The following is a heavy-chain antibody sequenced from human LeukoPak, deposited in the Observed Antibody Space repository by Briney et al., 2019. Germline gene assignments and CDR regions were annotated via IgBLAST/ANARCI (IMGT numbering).Heavy chain of an antibody. CDR2: IRSKANSYAT. CDR1: GFTFSGSA. V-gene: IGHV3-73*01. Sequence: GGSLRLSCAASGFTFSGSAMPWVRQASGKGLEWVGRIRSKANSYATAYAASVKGRFTISRDDSKNTAYLQMNSLKTEDTAVYYCTTRGGSFDYWGQGTLVTVSS. CDR3: TTRGGSFDY. J-gene: IGHJ4*02. D-gene: IGHD3-16*01.